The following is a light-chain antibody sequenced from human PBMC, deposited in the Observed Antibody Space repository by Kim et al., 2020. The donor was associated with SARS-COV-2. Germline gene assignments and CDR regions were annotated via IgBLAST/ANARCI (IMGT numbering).Light chain of an antibody. Sequence: APQMTQSPPSLSASVGDRVNITCRASHGIRNDLSWYQQKPGKAPKLLIYAASDLQSGVPSRFSGSVSGTDFTLTITGLQPDDFAMYYCLQDFDYPYTFGQETKLEI. V-gene: IGKV1-6*01. CDR3: LQDFDYPYT. CDR2: AAS. CDR1: HGIRND. J-gene: IGKJ2*01.